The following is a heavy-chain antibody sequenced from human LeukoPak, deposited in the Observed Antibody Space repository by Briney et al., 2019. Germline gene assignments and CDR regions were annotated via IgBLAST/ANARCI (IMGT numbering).Heavy chain of an antibody. V-gene: IGHV1-46*01. Sequence: ASVKVSCKASGYTFTSYYMHWVRQAPGQGLEWMGIINPSGGSTNYAQKFQGRVTMTRDTSTSTVYMELSSLRSEDTAVYYCARGSLSVVAATLGFDYWGQGTLVTVSS. CDR1: GYTFTSYY. J-gene: IGHJ4*02. CDR3: ARGSLSVVAATLGFDY. CDR2: INPSGGST. D-gene: IGHD2-15*01.